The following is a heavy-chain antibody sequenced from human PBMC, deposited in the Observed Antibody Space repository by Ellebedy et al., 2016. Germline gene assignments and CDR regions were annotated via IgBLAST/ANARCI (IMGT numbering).Heavy chain of an antibody. Sequence: ASVKVSCKASGGTFSSYAISWVRQAPGQGLEWMGRIIPILGIANYAQKFQGRVTITADKSTSTAYMELSSLRSEDTAVYYCARERGDCSGGSCYYYYYGMDVWGQGTTGTVSS. CDR2: IIPILGIA. CDR1: GGTFSSYA. CDR3: ARERGDCSGGSCYYYYYGMDV. V-gene: IGHV1-69*04. D-gene: IGHD2-15*01. J-gene: IGHJ6*02.